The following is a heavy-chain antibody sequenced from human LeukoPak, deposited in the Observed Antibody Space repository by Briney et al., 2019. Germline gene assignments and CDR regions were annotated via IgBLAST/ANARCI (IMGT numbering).Heavy chain of an antibody. Sequence: ASVKVSCKASGYTFTNYYIHWVRQAPGQGLEWMGLIDPSGASTSYAQNFQGRVTMTRDTSTSTVYMELSSLRSEDTAVYYCARAQSGSYLGNWFDPWGQGTLVTVSS. D-gene: IGHD1-26*01. CDR1: GYTFTNYY. J-gene: IGHJ5*02. V-gene: IGHV1-46*01. CDR2: IDPSGAST. CDR3: ARAQSGSYLGNWFDP.